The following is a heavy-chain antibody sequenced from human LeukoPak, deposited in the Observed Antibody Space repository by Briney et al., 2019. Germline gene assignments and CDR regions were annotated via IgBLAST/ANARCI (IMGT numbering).Heavy chain of an antibody. J-gene: IGHJ6*02. Sequence: GGSLRLSCAASGFTFSSYSMNWVRQAPGKGLEWVSSISSSSSYIYYADSVKGRFTISRDNAKNSLYLQMNSLRAEDTAVYYCARVTARDAYYYGMDVWGQGTTVTVSS. CDR2: ISSSSSYI. CDR3: ARVTARDAYYYGMDV. V-gene: IGHV3-21*01. D-gene: IGHD3-16*01. CDR1: GFTFSSYS.